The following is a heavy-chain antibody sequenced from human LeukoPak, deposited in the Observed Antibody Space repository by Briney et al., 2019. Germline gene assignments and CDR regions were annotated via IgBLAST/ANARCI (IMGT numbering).Heavy chain of an antibody. CDR3: ARTPLIGSVLIDY. D-gene: IGHD6-25*01. V-gene: IGHV1-2*02. Sequence: GASVKVSCKASVYTFTGYYMHWVRQAPGQGLEWMGWINPNSGGTNYAQKFQGRVTMTRDTSISTAYMELSRMRSDDTAVYYCARTPLIGSVLIDYWGQGTLVTVSS. J-gene: IGHJ4*02. CDR2: INPNSGGT. CDR1: VYTFTGYY.